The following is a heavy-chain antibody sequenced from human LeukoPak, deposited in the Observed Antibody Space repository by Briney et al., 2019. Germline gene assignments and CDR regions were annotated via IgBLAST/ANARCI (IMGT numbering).Heavy chain of an antibody. J-gene: IGHJ4*02. Sequence: GGSLRLSCAASGFTFSSYSMNWVRQAPGKGLEWVSSIRSSSSDIYYADSVKGRFTISRDNAKNSLYLQMNSLIAEDTAVYYFGRSHSSLRGTFEYWGQGTLVTVS. CDR2: IRSSSSDI. V-gene: IGHV3-21*01. CDR1: GFTFSSYS. D-gene: IGHD6-6*01. CDR3: GRSHSSLRGTFEY.